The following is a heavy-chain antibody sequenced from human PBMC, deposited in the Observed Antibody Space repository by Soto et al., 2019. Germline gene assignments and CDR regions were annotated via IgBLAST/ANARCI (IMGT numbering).Heavy chain of an antibody. D-gene: IGHD6-19*01. Sequence: QVQLVESGGGLVKPGGSLRLSCAASGFTFSDYYMSWIRQAPGTGLEWVSYISSSGSTIYYADSVKGRFTISRDNAKNSLYLQMNSLRAEDTAVYYCARRGVSSSGWYTYYYYYMDVWGKGTTVTVSS. CDR1: GFTFSDYY. CDR2: ISSSGSTI. J-gene: IGHJ6*03. V-gene: IGHV3-11*01. CDR3: ARRGVSSSGWYTYYYYYMDV.